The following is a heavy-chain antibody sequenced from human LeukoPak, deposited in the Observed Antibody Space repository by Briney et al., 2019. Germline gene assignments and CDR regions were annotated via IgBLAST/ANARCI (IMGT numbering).Heavy chain of an antibody. CDR3: ARGRCDVRFQH. Sequence: SETLSLTCAVYGGSFSDDYWSWIRQSPGEGLEWIGEINHTGGTNYNPSLKSRVTISQDRSKNQFFLKLYFVTAADTALYFCARGRCDVRFQHWGQGTLVTVSS. CDR1: GGSFSDDY. J-gene: IGHJ1*01. V-gene: IGHV4-34*01. CDR2: INHTGGT. D-gene: IGHD4-17*01.